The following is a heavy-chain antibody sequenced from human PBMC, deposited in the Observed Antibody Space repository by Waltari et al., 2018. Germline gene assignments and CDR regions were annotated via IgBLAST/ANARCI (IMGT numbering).Heavy chain of an antibody. J-gene: IGHJ3*01. CDR3: ARDLDCTVTTCERDDGFDL. V-gene: IGHV3-21*01. CDR1: GFNFNIYR. CDR2: KSRRSIYI. D-gene: IGHD2-21*02. Sequence: DVELVESGGGLVKPGGSLRLSCAASGFNFNIYRLNWVRQAPGKGLEWVATKSRRSIYIFYADSVKGRFTISRDNAKNSLYLQMDSLRAEDTAVYYCARDLDCTVTTCERDDGFDLWGQGTVVTVSS.